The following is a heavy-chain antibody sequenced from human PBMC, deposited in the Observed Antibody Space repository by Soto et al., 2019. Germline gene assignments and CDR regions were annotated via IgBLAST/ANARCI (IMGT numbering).Heavy chain of an antibody. CDR2: IKQDGSQK. CDR1: GFTFSDYF. J-gene: IGHJ4*02. Sequence: PGGSLRLSCAASGFTFSDYFMTWVRQAPGKGLEWVANIKQDGSQKYYVDSVEGRFTISRDNAKKSLFLQMNDLRAEDTAVYYCARDGVGATTFFGYFDYWGQGALVTVSS. D-gene: IGHD1-26*01. V-gene: IGHV3-7*01. CDR3: ARDGVGATTFFGYFDY.